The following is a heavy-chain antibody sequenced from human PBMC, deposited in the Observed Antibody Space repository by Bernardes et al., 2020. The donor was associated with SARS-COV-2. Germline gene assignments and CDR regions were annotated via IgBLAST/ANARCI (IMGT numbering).Heavy chain of an antibody. J-gene: IGHJ4*02. CDR3: ARLFVSSGYYPNYFDS. CDR2: IYYSGST. D-gene: IGHD3-22*01. CDR1: GGSISSSSHY. Sequence: SETLSLTCTVSGGSISSSSHYWGWIRQPPGKGLEWIGSIYYSGSTYYNPSLKSRVTISVDTSKNQFSLKLSSVTAADMAVYNCARLFVSSGYYPNYFDSWGQGTLVTVSS. V-gene: IGHV4-39*01.